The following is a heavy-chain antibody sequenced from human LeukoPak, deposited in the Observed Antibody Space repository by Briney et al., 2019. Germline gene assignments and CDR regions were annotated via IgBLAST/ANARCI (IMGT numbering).Heavy chain of an antibody. D-gene: IGHD1-26*01. Sequence: SETLSLTCTVSGGFISSSSYYWGWIRQPPGKGLEWIGSIYYSGSTYYNPSLKSRVTISVDTSKNQFSLKLSSVTAADTAVYYCAVSGSPLDAFDIWGQGTMVTVSS. CDR3: AVSGSPLDAFDI. J-gene: IGHJ3*02. CDR1: GGFISSSSYY. CDR2: IYYSGST. V-gene: IGHV4-39*01.